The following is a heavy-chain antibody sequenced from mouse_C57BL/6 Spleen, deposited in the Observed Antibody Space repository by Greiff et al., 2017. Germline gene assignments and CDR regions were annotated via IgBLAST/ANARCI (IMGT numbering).Heavy chain of an antibody. V-gene: IGHV1-52*01. J-gene: IGHJ3*01. D-gene: IGHD2-3*01. Sequence: VQLQQPGAELVRPGSSVKLSCKASGYTFTSYWMHWVKQRPIQGLEWIGNIDPSDSETHYNQKFKDKATLTVDTSSSTAYMQLSSLTSEDSAVYYCARSGDGYYSWFAYWGQGTLVTVSA. CDR1: GYTFTSYW. CDR3: ARSGDGYYSWFAY. CDR2: IDPSDSET.